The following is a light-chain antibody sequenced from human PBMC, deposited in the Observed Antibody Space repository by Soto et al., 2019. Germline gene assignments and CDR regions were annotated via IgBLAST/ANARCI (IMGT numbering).Light chain of an antibody. V-gene: IGLV2-14*01. Sequence: QSALTQPASVSGSPGQSITISCTGTSSDVGGYNFVSWYQQHPGKAPKLMIYEVTDRPSGVSNRFSGSKSGSTASQTISGLQAEDEADYYCSSYTSRNTLSFDGGTKHTVL. J-gene: IGLJ2*01. CDR3: SSYTSRNTLS. CDR2: EVT. CDR1: SSDVGGYNF.